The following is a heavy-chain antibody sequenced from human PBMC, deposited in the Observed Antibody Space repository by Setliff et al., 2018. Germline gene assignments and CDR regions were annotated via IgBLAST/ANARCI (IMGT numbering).Heavy chain of an antibody. D-gene: IGHD3-9*01. J-gene: IGHJ4*02. CDR1: GYSFTSHY. Sequence: ASVKVSCKTSGYSFTSHYMHWVRQAPGQGLEWMGIINPGGLTSSSTQKFQGRVTMTSDTSTSTVYMEFTGLTSEDTAVYYCARAGISSDIYWGQGTLVTVSS. CDR2: INPGGLTS. CDR3: ARAGISSDIY. V-gene: IGHV1-46*01.